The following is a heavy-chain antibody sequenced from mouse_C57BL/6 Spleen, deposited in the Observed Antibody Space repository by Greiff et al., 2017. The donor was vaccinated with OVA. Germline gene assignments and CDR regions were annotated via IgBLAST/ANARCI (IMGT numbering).Heavy chain of an antibody. CDR2: ILPGGGST. Sequence: QVQLQQSGAELMKPGASVKLSCKATGYTFTGYWIEWVKQRPGHGLEWIGEILPGGGSTNYNEKFKGKATFTAETSSNTAYMQISSLTNEDSDIYSVARFACYDGSSGPHYFGYWGQGTTLTASS. D-gene: IGHD1-1*01. V-gene: IGHV1-9*01. J-gene: IGHJ2*01. CDR1: GYTFTGYW. CDR3: ARFACYDGSSGPHYFGY.